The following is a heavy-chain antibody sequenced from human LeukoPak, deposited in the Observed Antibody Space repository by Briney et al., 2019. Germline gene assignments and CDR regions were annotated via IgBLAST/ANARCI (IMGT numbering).Heavy chain of an antibody. D-gene: IGHD3-3*01. V-gene: IGHV4-38-2*01. J-gene: IGHJ4*02. CDR2: IYHSGGT. CDR1: GYSISSGYY. CDR3: ARSVTDFWSGYYTFRYFDY. Sequence: SETLSLTCAVSGYSISSGYYWGWIRQPPGKGLEWIGSIYHSGGTYYNPSLKSRVTISVDTSKNQFSLKLSSVTAADTAVYYCARSVTDFWSGYYTFRYFDYWGQGTLATVSS.